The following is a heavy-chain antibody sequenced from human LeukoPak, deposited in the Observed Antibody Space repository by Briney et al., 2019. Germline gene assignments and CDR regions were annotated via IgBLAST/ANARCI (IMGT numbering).Heavy chain of an antibody. CDR1: GFTFSSYS. CDR2: IKQDGSEK. CDR3: ARVGDDYGDYDYYYYMDV. D-gene: IGHD4-17*01. Sequence: GGSLRLSCAASGFTFSSYSMNWVRQAPGKGLEWVANIKQDGSEKYYVDSVKGRFTISRDNAKNSLYLQMNSLRAEDTAVYYCARVGDDYGDYDYYYYMDVWGKGTTVTVSS. V-gene: IGHV3-7*01. J-gene: IGHJ6*03.